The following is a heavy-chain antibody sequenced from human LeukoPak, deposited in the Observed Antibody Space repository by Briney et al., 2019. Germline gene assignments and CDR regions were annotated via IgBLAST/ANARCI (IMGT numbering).Heavy chain of an antibody. D-gene: IGHD6-13*01. Sequence: GGSLRLSCAASGFTFSSYAMHWVRQAPGKGLKWVAVISYDGSNKYYADSVKGRFTISRDNSKNTLYLQMNSLRAEDTAVYYCASAGYSSSWYGNNWFDPWGQGTLVTVSS. CDR3: ASAGYSSSWYGNNWFDP. J-gene: IGHJ5*02. CDR1: GFTFSSYA. V-gene: IGHV3-30-3*01. CDR2: ISYDGSNK.